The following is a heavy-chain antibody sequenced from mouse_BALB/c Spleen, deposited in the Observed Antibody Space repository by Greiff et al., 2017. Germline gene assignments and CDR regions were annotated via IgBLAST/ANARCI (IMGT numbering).Heavy chain of an antibody. V-gene: IGHV3-6*02. CDR1: GYSITSGYY. CDR2: ISYDGSN. J-gene: IGHJ3*01. Sequence: EVQLVESGPGLVKPSQSLSLTCSVTGYSITSGYYWNWIRQFPGNKLEWMGYISYDGSNNYNPSLKNRISITRDTSKNQFFLKLNSVTTEDTATYYCARDPMITTAYWGQGTLVTVSA. CDR3: ARDPMITTAY. D-gene: IGHD2-4*01.